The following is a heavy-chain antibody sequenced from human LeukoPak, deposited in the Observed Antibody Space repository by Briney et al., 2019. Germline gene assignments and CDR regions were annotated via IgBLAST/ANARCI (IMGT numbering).Heavy chain of an antibody. V-gene: IGHV1-24*01. J-gene: IGHJ4*02. CDR2: FDPEDGKT. CDR3: ARTAARRFDY. CDR1: GYTLTELS. Sequence: ASVTVSCKVSGYTLTELSMHWVRQAPGKGLEWMGGFDPEDGKTIYAQKFQGRVTMTRDTATSTVYMELSSLRSDDTAVYYCARTAARRFDYWGQGTLVTVSS. D-gene: IGHD6-6*01.